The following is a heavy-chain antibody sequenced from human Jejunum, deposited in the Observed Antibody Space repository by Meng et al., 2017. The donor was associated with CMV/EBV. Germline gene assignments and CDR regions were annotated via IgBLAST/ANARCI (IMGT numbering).Heavy chain of an antibody. CDR3: ARGFHGSISTFLDV. D-gene: IGHD2-2*01. CDR2: IHNGGEAT. CDR1: GFTFVRHA. J-gene: IGHJ4*02. V-gene: IGHV3-23*03. Sequence: ASGFTFVRHAMNWVRQAPGPRPEWVSGIHNGGEATYYADSVKGRFTISRDNSNSTVYLQMDRLRVEDTALYYCARGFHGSISTFLDVWGQGTVVTVSS.